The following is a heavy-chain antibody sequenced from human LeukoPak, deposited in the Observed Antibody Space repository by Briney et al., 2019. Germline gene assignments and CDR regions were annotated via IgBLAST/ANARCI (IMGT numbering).Heavy chain of an antibody. V-gene: IGHV4-34*01. CDR1: GGSFSGYY. J-gene: IGHJ5*02. CDR2: ISHTGLT. CDR3: ARVPDITARPCDT. D-gene: IGHD1-1*01. Sequence: SETLSLTCAVYGGSFSGYYWTLIRQTPGKGLEWIGEISHTGLTGSDPSLKSRVTIFVDSSKKQFSLRMTSVTAADTGVYYCARVPDITARPCDTWGPGTLVTVSS.